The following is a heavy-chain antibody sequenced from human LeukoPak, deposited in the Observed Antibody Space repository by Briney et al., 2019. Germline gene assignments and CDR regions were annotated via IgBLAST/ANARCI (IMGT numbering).Heavy chain of an antibody. J-gene: IGHJ4*02. Sequence: ASVKVSCKASGYTFTGYYMHWVRQAPGQGLEWMGWINPNSGGTNYAQKFQGRVTTTRDTSISTAYMELSRLRSDDTAVYYCARILYSSSSAYFDYWGQGTLVTVSS. CDR1: GYTFTGYY. V-gene: IGHV1-2*02. CDR2: INPNSGGT. D-gene: IGHD6-6*01. CDR3: ARILYSSSSAYFDY.